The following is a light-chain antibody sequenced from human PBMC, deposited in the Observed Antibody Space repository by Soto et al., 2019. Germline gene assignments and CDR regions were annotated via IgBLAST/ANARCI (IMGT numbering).Light chain of an antibody. CDR2: EVS. CDR3: SSYTIRSTLV. J-gene: IGLJ1*01. CDR1: SGDAGGYNY. V-gene: IGLV2-14*01. Sequence: LTQPASVSGSPGQSITISCTGSSGDAGGYNYVSWYQQHPGKAPKLMIYEVSNRPSGVSNRFSGSKSGYTASLTISGLQAEDEADYYCSSYTIRSTLVFGTGTKVTV.